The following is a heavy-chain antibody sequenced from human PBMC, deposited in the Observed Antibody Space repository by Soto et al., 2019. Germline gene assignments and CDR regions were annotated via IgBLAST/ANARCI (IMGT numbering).Heavy chain of an antibody. D-gene: IGHD2-8*01. Sequence: PSETLSLTCAVYGGSFSGYYWSWIRQPPGKGLEWIGEINHSGSTNYNPSLKSRVTISVDTSKNQFSLKLSSVAAADTAVYYCARVSYCTNGVCYWGPYYSYYMDVWGKGTTVTGS. CDR1: GGSFSGYY. CDR3: ARVSYCTNGVCYWGPYYSYYMDV. V-gene: IGHV4-34*01. CDR2: INHSGST. J-gene: IGHJ6*03.